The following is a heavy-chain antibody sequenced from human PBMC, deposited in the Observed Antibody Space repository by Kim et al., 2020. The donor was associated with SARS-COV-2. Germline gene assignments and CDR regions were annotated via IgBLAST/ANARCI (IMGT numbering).Heavy chain of an antibody. Sequence: GGSLRLSCAASGFTFSSYGMHWVRQAPGKGLEWVAVISYDGSNKYYADSVKGRFTISRDNSKNTLYLQMNSLRAEDTAVYYCAKDSSGSIDYWGQGTLVTVSS. CDR1: GFTFSSYG. V-gene: IGHV3-30*18. D-gene: IGHD1-26*01. J-gene: IGHJ4*02. CDR3: AKDSSGSIDY. CDR2: ISYDGSNK.